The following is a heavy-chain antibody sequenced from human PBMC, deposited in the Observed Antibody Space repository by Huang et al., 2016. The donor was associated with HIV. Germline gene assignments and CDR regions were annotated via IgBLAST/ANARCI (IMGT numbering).Heavy chain of an antibody. V-gene: IGHV1-3*01. Sequence: QVQLVQSGAEVKKPGASVKVSCKASGYSFTTYALHWVRQAPGHRLEWMGWINPCNGNTNYSQKFQGRVTITRDTSAGTVYMEVSSLTFEDTAVYYCAREFVIFGAPLWPAYWGQGTLISVSS. CDR2: INPCNGNT. CDR3: AREFVIFGAPLWPAY. J-gene: IGHJ4*02. CDR1: GYSFTTYA. D-gene: IGHD2-21*01.